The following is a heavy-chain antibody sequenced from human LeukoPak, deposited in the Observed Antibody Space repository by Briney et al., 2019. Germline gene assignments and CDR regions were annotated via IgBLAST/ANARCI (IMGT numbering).Heavy chain of an antibody. Sequence: PSETLSLTCTVSGGSVSSGSYFWSWIRQPPGKGLEWIGHIYYSGSTNYDPSLKSRVTISMHTSKNQFSLKLSSVTAADTAVYYCARDVPGRYYDYWGQGTLVTVSS. V-gene: IGHV4-61*01. D-gene: IGHD1-26*01. CDR3: ARDVPGRYYDY. J-gene: IGHJ4*02. CDR2: IYYSGST. CDR1: GGSVSSGSYF.